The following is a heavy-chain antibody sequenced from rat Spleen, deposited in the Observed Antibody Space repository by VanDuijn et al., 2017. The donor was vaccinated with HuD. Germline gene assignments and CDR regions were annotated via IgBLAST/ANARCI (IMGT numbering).Heavy chain of an antibody. J-gene: IGHJ3*01. V-gene: IGHV2-13*01. CDR1: GFTFSNYG. CDR2: IWGDGNS. CDR3: TSPFRWFAY. Sequence: VQLVESGGGLVQPGRSLKLSCAASGFTFSNYGVIWVRQPPGKGLDWMGVIWGDGNSNYNSALKSRLSISRDTSKSQVFLKMNSLQTEDTAIYFCTSPFRWFAYWGQGTLVTVSS.